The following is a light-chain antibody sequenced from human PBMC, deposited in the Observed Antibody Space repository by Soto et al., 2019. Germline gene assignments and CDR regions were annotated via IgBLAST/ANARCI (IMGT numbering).Light chain of an antibody. CDR3: SSYTTKTALPHV. CDR2: EVS. Sequence: QSVLTQPASVSGSPRQSITISCTGTSSDVGGYNYVSWYQQHPGKAPKLLIYEVSNRPSGVSDRFSGSKSANTASLTISGLRAEDEARYFCSSYTTKTALPHVFGTGTKLTVL. CDR1: SSDVGGYNY. V-gene: IGLV2-14*01. J-gene: IGLJ1*01.